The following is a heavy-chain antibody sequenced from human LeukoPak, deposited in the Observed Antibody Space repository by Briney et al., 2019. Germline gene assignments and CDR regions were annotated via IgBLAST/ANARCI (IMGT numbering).Heavy chain of an antibody. J-gene: IGHJ6*04. CDR1: GGTFSDYA. CDR3: AGIPVFGVVLHQEPV. CDR2: FIPILGTA. V-gene: IGHV1-69*10. D-gene: IGHD3-3*01. Sequence: SVKVSCTASGGTFSDYALNWVRQAPGQGLEWMGVFIPILGTANSTQKFQGRVTITADISTNTAFMELSSLRSEDTAVYFCAGIPVFGVVLHQEPVWGKGTTVTVSS.